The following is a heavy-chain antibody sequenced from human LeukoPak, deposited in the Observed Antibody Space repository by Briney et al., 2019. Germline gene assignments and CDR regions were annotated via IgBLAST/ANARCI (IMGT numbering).Heavy chain of an antibody. CDR1: GFTFSDYY. CDR2: ISSSGSTI. D-gene: IGHD2-2*01. CDR3: AKAIVPAAMGAWFDP. V-gene: IGHV3-11*01. J-gene: IGHJ5*02. Sequence: PGGSLRLSCAASGFTFSDYYMSWIRQAPGKGLEWVSYISSSGSTIYYADSVKGRFTISRDNAKNSLYLQMNSLRAEDTALYYCAKAIVPAAMGAWFDPWGQGTLVTVSS.